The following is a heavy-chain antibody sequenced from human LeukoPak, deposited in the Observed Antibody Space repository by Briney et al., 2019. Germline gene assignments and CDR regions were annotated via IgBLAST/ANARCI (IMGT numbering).Heavy chain of an antibody. Sequence: GGSLRLSCAASGFTFSSYSMNWVRQAPGKGLEWVSSISSSSSYIYYADSVKGRFTISRDNSKNTLYLQMNSLRAEDTAVYYCAKRYVRAAAAYFDYWGQGTLVTVSS. CDR2: ISSSSSYI. CDR1: GFTFSSYS. J-gene: IGHJ4*02. CDR3: AKRYVRAAAAYFDY. D-gene: IGHD6-13*01. V-gene: IGHV3-21*04.